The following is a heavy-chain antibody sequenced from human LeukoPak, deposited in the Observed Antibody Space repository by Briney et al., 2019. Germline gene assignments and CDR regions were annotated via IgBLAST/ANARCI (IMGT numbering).Heavy chain of an antibody. D-gene: IGHD3-16*01. CDR3: ARHLTYFKWGSFYTDYYFDN. V-gene: IGHV4-34*01. Sequence: SETLSLTCAVYGGSFSGYYWSWIRQPPGKGLEWIGEINHSGSTNYNPSLKSRVTISVDTSKNQFSLKLYSVTAADTAVYYCARHLTYFKWGSFYTDYYFDNWGKGSLVTVSS. CDR2: INHSGST. J-gene: IGHJ4*02. CDR1: GGSFSGYY.